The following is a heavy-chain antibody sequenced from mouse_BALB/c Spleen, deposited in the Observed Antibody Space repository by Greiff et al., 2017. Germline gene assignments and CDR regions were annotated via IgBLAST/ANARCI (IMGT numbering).Heavy chain of an antibody. D-gene: IGHD2-14*01. Sequence: QVQLQQSGAELAKPGASVKMSCKASGYTFTSYWMHWVKQRPGQGLEWIGYINPSTGYTEYNQKFKDKATLTADKSSSTAYMQLSSLTSEDSAVYYGARIDYRYDGAWFAYWGQGTLVTVSA. CDR1: GYTFTSYW. CDR3: ARIDYRYDGAWFAY. J-gene: IGHJ3*01. V-gene: IGHV1-7*01. CDR2: INPSTGYT.